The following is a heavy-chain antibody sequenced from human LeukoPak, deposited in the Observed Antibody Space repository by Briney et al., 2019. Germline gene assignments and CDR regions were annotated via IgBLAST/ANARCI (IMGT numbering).Heavy chain of an antibody. CDR3: ASSPYGSGKSVV. J-gene: IGHJ6*02. D-gene: IGHD3-10*01. CDR1: GFTFSSYS. CDR2: IGSSSSYI. Sequence: PGGSLRLSCAASGFTFSSYSMNWVRQAPGKGLEWVSSIGSSSSYIYYADSVKGRFTISRDNAKNSLYLQMNSLRAEDTAVYYCASSPYGSGKSVVWGQGTTFTVSS. V-gene: IGHV3-21*01.